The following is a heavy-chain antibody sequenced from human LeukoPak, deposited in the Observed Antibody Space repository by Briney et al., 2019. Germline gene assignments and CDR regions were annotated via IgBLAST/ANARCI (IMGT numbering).Heavy chain of an antibody. Sequence: ASVKVSCKASGYTFTDYYIQWVRKAPGQGLEWMGWINPKSGGTNSAQKFQGRVTMTRDTSVSTAYMELSRLRSDDTAVYYCARDHCTSSGCCEYYYYGVDDWGQGTTVTVSS. D-gene: IGHD2-15*01. V-gene: IGHV1-2*02. CDR3: ARDHCTSSGCCEYYYYGVDD. CDR2: INPKSGGT. CDR1: GYTFTDYY. J-gene: IGHJ6*02.